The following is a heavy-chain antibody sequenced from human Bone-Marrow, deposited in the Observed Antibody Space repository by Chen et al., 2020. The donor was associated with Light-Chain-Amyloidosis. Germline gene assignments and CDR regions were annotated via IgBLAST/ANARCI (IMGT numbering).Heavy chain of an antibody. J-gene: IGHJ4*02. Sequence: QVQLVQSGAEVKKPGASVKVSCKASGYTFTSYAMHWVRQATGQRLEWMGWINTGNGNTKYSQKFQGRVTITRDTSASTAYMELSSLRSEDTAVYYCARDWGSGSPALWGQGTLVTVSS. CDR2: INTGNGNT. V-gene: IGHV1-3*04. D-gene: IGHD3-10*01. CDR3: ARDWGSGSPAL. CDR1: GYTFTSYA.